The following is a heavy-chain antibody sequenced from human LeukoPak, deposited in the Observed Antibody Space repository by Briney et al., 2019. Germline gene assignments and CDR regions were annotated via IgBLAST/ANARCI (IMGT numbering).Heavy chain of an antibody. Sequence: GASVKVSCKAPGYTFTGYYMHWVRQAPGQGLEWMGWINPNSGGTNYAQKFQGRVTMTRDTSISTAYMELSRLRSDDTAVYYCARGHYDILTGYYLYNWFDPWGQGTLVTVSS. CDR3: ARGHYDILTGYYLYNWFDP. CDR1: GYTFTGYY. V-gene: IGHV1-2*02. D-gene: IGHD3-9*01. CDR2: INPNSGGT. J-gene: IGHJ5*02.